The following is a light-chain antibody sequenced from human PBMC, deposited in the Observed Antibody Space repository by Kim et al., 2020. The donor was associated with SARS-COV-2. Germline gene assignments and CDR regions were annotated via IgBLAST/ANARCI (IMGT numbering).Light chain of an antibody. CDR2: YDS. CDR1: NMGSKR. V-gene: IGLV3-21*04. Sequence: APGKTARITCGGNNMGSKRVHWYQQKPGQAPVLVIYYDSDRPSGIPERFSGSNAGNTATLTISRVEAGDEADYYCQVWDSSSDHWVFGGGTQLTVL. CDR3: QVWDSSSDHWV. J-gene: IGLJ3*02.